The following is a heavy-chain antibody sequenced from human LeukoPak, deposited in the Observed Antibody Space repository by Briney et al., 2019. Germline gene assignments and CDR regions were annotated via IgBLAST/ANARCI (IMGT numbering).Heavy chain of an antibody. CDR1: GYSFTSYW. V-gene: IGHV5-51*01. CDR3: ARTADISTGFGSDH. Sequence: GESLKISCKGSGYSFTSYWIGWVRQMPGKGLEWTGIIYPGDSYTAYSPSFQGQVTISADKSINTAYVQWSSLKASDTAMYYCARTADISTGFGSDHWGQGTLVTVSS. CDR2: IYPGDSYT. D-gene: IGHD3-9*01. J-gene: IGHJ4*02.